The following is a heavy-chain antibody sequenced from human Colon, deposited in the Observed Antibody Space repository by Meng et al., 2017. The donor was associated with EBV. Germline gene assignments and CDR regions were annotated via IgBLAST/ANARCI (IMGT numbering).Heavy chain of an antibody. Sequence: VPTQVSGPGLVKPLQPLSLTCTVSGGSINSGDYYWSWIRQPPGKGLEWIGYIYYTGSTYYNPSLKSRVTISMDTSKNQFSLRLSSVTAADTAVYYCARNYYFDYWGQGTLVTVSS. CDR1: GGSINSGDYY. CDR3: ARNYYFDY. V-gene: IGHV4-30-4*01. CDR2: IYYTGST. J-gene: IGHJ4*02.